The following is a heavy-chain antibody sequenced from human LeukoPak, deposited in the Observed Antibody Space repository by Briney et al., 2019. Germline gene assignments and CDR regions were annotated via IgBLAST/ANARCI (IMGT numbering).Heavy chain of an antibody. CDR2: INPNSGGI. V-gene: IGHV1-2*06. D-gene: IGHD4-23*01. CDR3: ARGRGGKGSFPSFWVDY. CDR1: GYTFSAYD. J-gene: IGHJ4*02. Sequence: ASVKVSCKASGYTFSAYDMHWVRQAPGQGLEWMGRINPNSGGINYSQKVQGRVTMTTDTSTSTAYMELSRLRSDDTAVYYCARGRGGKGSFPSFWVDYWGQGTLVTVSS.